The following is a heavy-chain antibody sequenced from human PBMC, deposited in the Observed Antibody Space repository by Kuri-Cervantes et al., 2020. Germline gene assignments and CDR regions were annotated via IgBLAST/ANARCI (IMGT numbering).Heavy chain of an antibody. CDR3: ARGGLWFGELSSFDY. CDR2: ISDGGTT. D-gene: IGHD3-10*01. Sequence: GGSLRLSCAASGFTVSSNYMSWVRQAPGKGLERLGRISDGGTTDYAAPVKGRFTISRDDSKDTLYLQMNSLRAEDTAVYYCARGGLWFGELSSFDYWGQGTLVTVSS. CDR1: GFTVSSNY. V-gene: IGHV3-15*01. J-gene: IGHJ4*02.